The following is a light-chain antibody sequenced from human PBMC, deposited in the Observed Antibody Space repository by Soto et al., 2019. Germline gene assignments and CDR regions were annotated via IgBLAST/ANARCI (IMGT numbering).Light chain of an antibody. CDR1: QDINKW. Sequence: DIQMTQSPSSVSASVGDRVTITCRASQDINKWLAWYQQKPGLAPDLVIYTASRLHGGGPSRFSGSASGTDFTLTISSLQPEDVATYYCQQGKSFPLTFGGGTNVDIK. J-gene: IGKJ4*01. CDR2: TAS. V-gene: IGKV1-12*01. CDR3: QQGKSFPLT.